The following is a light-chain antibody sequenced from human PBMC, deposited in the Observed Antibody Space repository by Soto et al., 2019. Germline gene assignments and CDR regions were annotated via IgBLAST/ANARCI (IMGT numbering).Light chain of an antibody. J-gene: IGKJ1*01. CDR1: QSLLHSNGYNY. CDR2: LGS. V-gene: IGKV2-28*01. CDR3: MQGLPPRSWT. Sequence: DIVMTQSPLSLPVTPREPASISCRSSQSLLHSNGYNYLDWYLQKPGQSRQLLIYLGSNRASVVPDRFTGRRSGTDFTLKISRVEDEDVGVYYSMQGLPPRSWTFGQWTKGDIK.